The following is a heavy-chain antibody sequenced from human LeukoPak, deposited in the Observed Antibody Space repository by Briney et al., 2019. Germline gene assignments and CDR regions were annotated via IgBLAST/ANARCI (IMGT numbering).Heavy chain of an antibody. J-gene: IGHJ4*02. CDR2: IYTSGST. CDR1: GGSISSGSYY. D-gene: IGHD3-16*01. V-gene: IGHV4-61*02. CDR3: ARDGGRGNYYFDY. Sequence: PSETPSLTCTVSGGSISSGSYYWSWIRQPAGKGLEWIGRIYTSGSTNYNPSLESRVTISVDTSKNQFSLKLSSVTAADTAVYYCARDGGRGNYYFDYWGQGTLVTVSS.